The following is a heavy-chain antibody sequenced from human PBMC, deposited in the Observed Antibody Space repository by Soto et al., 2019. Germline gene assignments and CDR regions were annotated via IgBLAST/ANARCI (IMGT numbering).Heavy chain of an antibody. J-gene: IGHJ6*02. V-gene: IGHV3-72*01. CDR2: SRNRTKSYTT. D-gene: IGHD3-10*01. CDR3: ARAGSGTKGCVSYDYYYTMDV. CDR1: GFTFSDYY. Sequence: EVQLVESGGGLVQPGGSLRLSCAASGFTFSDYYMDWVRQAPGKGLEWVGRSRNRTKSYTTEYAASVKGRFTISRDDSKNSLYLQMNSLKAEDTAVYYCARAGSGTKGCVSYDYYYTMDVWGQGTTVTVSS.